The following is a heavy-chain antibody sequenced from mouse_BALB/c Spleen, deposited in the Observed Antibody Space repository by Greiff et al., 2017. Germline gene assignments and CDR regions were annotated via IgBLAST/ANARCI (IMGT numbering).Heavy chain of an antibody. CDR2: ISNGGGST. CDR3: ARPYYYGSSPFAY. V-gene: IGHV5-12-2*01. J-gene: IGHJ3*01. Sequence: EVQGVESGGGLVQPGGSLKLSCAASGFTFSSYTMSWVRQTPEKRLEWVAYISNGGGSTYYPDTVKGRFTISRDNAKNTLYLQMSSLKSEDTAMYYCARPYYYGSSPFAYWGQGTLGTVAA. D-gene: IGHD1-1*01. CDR1: GFTFSSYT.